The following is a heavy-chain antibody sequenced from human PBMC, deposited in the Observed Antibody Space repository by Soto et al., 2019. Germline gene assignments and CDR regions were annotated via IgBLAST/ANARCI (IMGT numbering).Heavy chain of an antibody. CDR2: IAPFSGDV. CDR1: GNTFSYRY. J-gene: IGHJ4*02. D-gene: IGHD1-26*01. CDR3: ASGGAGSGPFTWELPDH. V-gene: IGHV1-45*02. Sequence: QMQLVQSGAEVTKTGSSVTVSCQALGNTFSYRYLHWVRQAPGQALEWMGWIAPFSGDVHYAQKFQERVTLTRDSSINTAYMRMSSLRSEDTAIYFCASGGAGSGPFTWELPDHWGQGTLVTVSS.